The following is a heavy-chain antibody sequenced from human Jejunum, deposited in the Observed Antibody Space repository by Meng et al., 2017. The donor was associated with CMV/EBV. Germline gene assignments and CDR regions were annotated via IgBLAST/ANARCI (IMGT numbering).Heavy chain of an antibody. Sequence: QVRLVQSWSVLKNPGAPVTVSCKASGYTVINYAMHWVRQAPGQRLEWMGWINPNTGNPTYAQGFTRRFVFSLDTSFRTAYLQISSLKAEDTAVYYCARVAPSGYRYFDYWGQGTLVTVSS. CDR3: ARVAPSGYRYFDY. V-gene: IGHV7-4-1*02. J-gene: IGHJ4*02. D-gene: IGHD3-3*01. CDR2: INPNTGNP. CDR1: GYTVINYA.